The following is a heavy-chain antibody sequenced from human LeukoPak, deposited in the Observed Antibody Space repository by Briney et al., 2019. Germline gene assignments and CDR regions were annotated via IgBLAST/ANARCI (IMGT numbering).Heavy chain of an antibody. V-gene: IGHV1-69-2*01. CDR2: VDPEDGET. Sequence: ASVKVSCKVSGYTFTDYYMHWVRQAPGKGLEWMGLVDPEDGETIYAEKFQGRVTITADTSTDTAYMELSSLRSEDTAVYYCARRVYYDSSGYYPLDYWGQGTLVTVSS. J-gene: IGHJ4*02. CDR1: GYTFTDYY. CDR3: ARRVYYDSSGYYPLDY. D-gene: IGHD3-22*01.